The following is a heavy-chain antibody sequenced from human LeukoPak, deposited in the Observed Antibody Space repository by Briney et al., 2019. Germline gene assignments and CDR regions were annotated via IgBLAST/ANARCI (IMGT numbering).Heavy chain of an antibody. CDR3: AKDRGGWNYYYGMDV. CDR1: GFSFGSYP. V-gene: IGHV3-23*01. J-gene: IGHJ6*02. D-gene: IGHD6-19*01. CDR2: ISGSATGT. Sequence: GGSLRLSCAGSGFSFGSYPMSWVRQAPGKGLEWVSAISGSATGTHYADSVKGQFTISRDNSKNTLYLQMKSLRAEDTAVYYCAKDRGGWNYYYGMDVWGQGTTVTVSS.